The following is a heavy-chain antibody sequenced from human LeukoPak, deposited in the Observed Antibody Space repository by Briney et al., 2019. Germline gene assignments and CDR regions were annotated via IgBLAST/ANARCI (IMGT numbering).Heavy chain of an antibody. CDR2: IYYSGST. Sequence: SETLSLTCTVSGGSISSSSYYWGWIRQPPGKGLEWIGSIYYSGSTYYNPSLKSRVTISVDTSKNQFSLKLSSVTAADTAVYYCARQVTYYYYGMDIWGQGTTVTVSS. CDR3: ARQVTYYYYGMDI. CDR1: GGSISSSSYY. J-gene: IGHJ6*02. V-gene: IGHV4-39*01. D-gene: IGHD4-23*01.